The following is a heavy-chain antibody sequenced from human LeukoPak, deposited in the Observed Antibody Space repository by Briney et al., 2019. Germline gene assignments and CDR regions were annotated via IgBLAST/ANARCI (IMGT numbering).Heavy chain of an antibody. CDR3: ARDYCSGGSCYPRFDY. J-gene: IGHJ4*02. CDR2: ISSSSSYI. CDR1: GFTFSSYS. Sequence: KPGGSLRPSCAASGFTFSSYSMNWVRQAPGKGLEWVSSISSSSSYIYYADSVKGRFTISRDNAKNSLYLQMNSLRAEDTAVYYCARDYCSGGSCYPRFDYWGQGTLVTVSS. D-gene: IGHD2-15*01. V-gene: IGHV3-21*01.